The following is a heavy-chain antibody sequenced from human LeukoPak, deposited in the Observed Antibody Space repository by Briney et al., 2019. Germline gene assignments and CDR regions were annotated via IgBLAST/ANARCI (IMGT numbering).Heavy chain of an antibody. CDR1: GFTFSDYY. CDR2: ISSSGSTI. Sequence: GGSLRLSCAASGFTFSDYYMSWIRQAPGKGLEWVSYISSSGSTIYYADSVKGRFTISRDNSKNTLYLQMNSLRAEDTAVYYCASSGWYVISYFDYWGQGTLVTVSS. D-gene: IGHD6-19*01. J-gene: IGHJ4*02. CDR3: ASSGWYVISYFDY. V-gene: IGHV3-11*04.